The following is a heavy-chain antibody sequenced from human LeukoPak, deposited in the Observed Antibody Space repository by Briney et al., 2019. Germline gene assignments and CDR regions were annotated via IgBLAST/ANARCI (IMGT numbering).Heavy chain of an antibody. Sequence: PGGSLRLSCAASGFTFSSYGMHWVRQAPGKGLEWVAVISYDGSNKYYADSVKGRFTISRDNSKNTLYLQMNSLRAEDTAVYYCAKVGLDYYDSSGYYPYWGQGTLVTVSS. CDR1: GFTFSSYG. CDR2: ISYDGSNK. CDR3: AKVGLDYYDSSGYYPY. D-gene: IGHD3-22*01. V-gene: IGHV3-30*18. J-gene: IGHJ4*02.